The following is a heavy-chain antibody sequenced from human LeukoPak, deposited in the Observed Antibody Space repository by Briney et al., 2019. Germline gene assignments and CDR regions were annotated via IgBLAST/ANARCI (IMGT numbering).Heavy chain of an antibody. D-gene: IGHD6-19*01. Sequence: VASVKVSCKASGGTFSTDAISWVRQAPGQGLEWMGRVIPYLGIIDYTQKFQGRITISADKSTSTAYMQMNSLTSEDTAVYYCARDTAVAPRSNWFDPWGQGTLVTVSS. CDR1: GGTFSTDA. CDR2: VIPYLGII. J-gene: IGHJ5*02. V-gene: IGHV1-69*04. CDR3: ARDTAVAPRSNWFDP.